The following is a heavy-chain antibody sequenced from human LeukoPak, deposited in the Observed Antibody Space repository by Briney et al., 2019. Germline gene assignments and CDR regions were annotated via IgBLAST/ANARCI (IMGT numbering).Heavy chain of an antibody. D-gene: IGHD3-3*01. J-gene: IGHJ4*02. CDR2: ISSNGGST. V-gene: IGHV3-64D*06. Sequence: GGSLRLSCAASGFTFSSHAMHWVRQAPGKGLEYVSAISSNGGSTYYADSVKGRFTISRDNSKNTLYLQMSSLRAEDTAVYYCVKGESGYYSLGYWGQGTLVTVSS. CDR3: VKGESGYYSLGY. CDR1: GFTFSSHA.